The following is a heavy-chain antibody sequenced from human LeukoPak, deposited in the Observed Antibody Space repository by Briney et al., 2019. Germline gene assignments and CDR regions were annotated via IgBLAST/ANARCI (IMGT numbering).Heavy chain of an antibody. D-gene: IGHD2-2*01. V-gene: IGHV1-18*01. CDR1: GYTFTSYG. Sequence: ASVKVSCKASGYTFTSYGISWVRQAPGQGLEWMGWISTYNANTNYAQKLQGRVTMTTDTSTSTAYMELRSLRSDDTAVYYCARGGYCSSTSCYPFDYWGQGTLVTVSS. CDR2: ISTYNANT. CDR3: ARGGYCSSTSCYPFDY. J-gene: IGHJ4*02.